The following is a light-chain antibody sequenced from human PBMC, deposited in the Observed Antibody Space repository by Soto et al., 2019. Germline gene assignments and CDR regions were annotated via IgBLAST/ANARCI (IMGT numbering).Light chain of an antibody. CDR2: AVS. CDR3: VQSIELPIT. V-gene: IGKV2D-29*02. J-gene: IGKJ5*01. CDR1: QSLLHSNGNTY. Sequence: VLTQSPLSLSVTPGQPASISCRSTQSLLHSNGNTYLYWYLQTPRQSPNLLIFAVSKRISGVPDRFSGSGSGTDFTLKISRVEAEDIGVYYCVQSIELPITFGQGTRLEI.